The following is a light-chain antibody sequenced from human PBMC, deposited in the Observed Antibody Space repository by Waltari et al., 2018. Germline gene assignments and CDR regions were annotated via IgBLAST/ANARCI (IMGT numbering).Light chain of an antibody. Sequence: QSALTQPASVSGSPGQSITISCTGTSSDIGGYIFSWYQQHPGKAPKLVIYDVTNRPSGVSNRFSGSKSGNTASLTISGLQAEDEGDYYCSSYTGSSTLCVFGTGTKVTVL. J-gene: IGLJ1*01. CDR1: SSDIGGYI. CDR2: DVT. V-gene: IGLV2-14*03. CDR3: SSYTGSSTLCV.